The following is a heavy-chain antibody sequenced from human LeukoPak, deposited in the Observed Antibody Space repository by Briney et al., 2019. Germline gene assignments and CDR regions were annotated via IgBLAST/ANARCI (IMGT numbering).Heavy chain of an antibody. CDR3: ARRPAGAAGLFFDY. CDR1: GFTFSNAW. CDR2: IYSKTDGGLT. V-gene: IGHV3-15*01. D-gene: IGHD6-19*01. Sequence: GGSLRLSCAASGFTFSNAWMTWVRQAPGKGLEWVGRIYSKTDGGLTDYAGPVKGRFTISRDDSENTLYLQMNSVKTEDTAVYYCARRPAGAAGLFFDYWGQGALVTVSS. J-gene: IGHJ4*02.